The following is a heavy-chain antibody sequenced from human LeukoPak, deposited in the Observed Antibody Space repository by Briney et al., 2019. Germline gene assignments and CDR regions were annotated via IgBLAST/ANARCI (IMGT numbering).Heavy chain of an antibody. Sequence: PSETLSLTCTVSGASISSYYWSWIRQPPGKGLEWIGFGHYTGSSNYNPSLKSRVTISVDMSKSQFSLKLSSVTAADTAVYYCARHDNRGYFSLQYWGQGALVTVSS. CDR2: GHYTGSS. D-gene: IGHD3-22*01. J-gene: IGHJ4*02. CDR1: GASISSYY. CDR3: ARHDNRGYFSLQY. V-gene: IGHV4-59*08.